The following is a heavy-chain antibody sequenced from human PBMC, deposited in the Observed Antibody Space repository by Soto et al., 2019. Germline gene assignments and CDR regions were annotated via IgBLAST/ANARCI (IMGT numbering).Heavy chain of an antibody. D-gene: IGHD2-21*01. V-gene: IGHV4-39*07. CDR2: IDYNGVT. CDR1: GASISSRDYY. CDR3: ARERGDSHWIDP. Sequence: PSETLSLTCSVSGASISSRDYYWGWIRQTPGKGLEWIGNIDYNGVTYYNPSLKSRVTISVDTSKNQFSLKLSSVTGADTAVYYCARERGDSHWIDPWGQGTLVTVSS. J-gene: IGHJ5*02.